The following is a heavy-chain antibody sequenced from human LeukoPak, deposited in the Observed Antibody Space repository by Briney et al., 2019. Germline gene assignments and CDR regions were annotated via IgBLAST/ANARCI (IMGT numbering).Heavy chain of an antibody. CDR2: ISSDGVGT. D-gene: IGHD6-19*01. CDR3: AREVSGYSSGLYSSWFDP. V-gene: IGHV3-64*01. Sequence: GGSLRLSCAASGFTFSSYEMNWVRQAPGKGLEYVSGISSDGVGTYYAYSVKGRFSISRDNSKNTLYLQLGSLRVEDMAEYYCAREVSGYSSGLYSSWFDPWGQGTLVTVSS. J-gene: IGHJ5*02. CDR1: GFTFSSYE.